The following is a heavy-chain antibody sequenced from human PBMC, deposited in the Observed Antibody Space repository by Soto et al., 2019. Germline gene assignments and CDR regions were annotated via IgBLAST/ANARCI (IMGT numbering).Heavy chain of an antibody. CDR2: IYYSGST. D-gene: IGHD3-10*01. CDR1: GGSISSYY. Sequence: SETLSLTCTVSGGSISSYYWSWIRQPPGKGLEWIGYIYYSGSTNYNPSLKSRVTISVDTSKNQFSLKLSSVTAADTAVYYCASSAMVRGVISNPYYYYYMDVWGKGTTVTVSS. CDR3: ASSAMVRGVISNPYYYYYMDV. V-gene: IGHV4-59*08. J-gene: IGHJ6*03.